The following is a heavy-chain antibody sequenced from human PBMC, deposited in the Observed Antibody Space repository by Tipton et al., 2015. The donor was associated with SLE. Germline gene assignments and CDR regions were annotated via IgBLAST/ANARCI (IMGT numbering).Heavy chain of an antibody. Sequence: TLSLTCTVSGGSISSGGYYWSWIRQHPEKGLEWIGYIYYSGSTNYNPSLKSRVTISVDTSKNQFSLKLSSVTAADTAVYYCARATVAGMGYWGQGTLVTVSS. CDR2: IYYSGST. CDR3: ARATVAGMGY. D-gene: IGHD6-19*01. CDR1: GGSISSGGYY. V-gene: IGHV4-31*03. J-gene: IGHJ4*02.